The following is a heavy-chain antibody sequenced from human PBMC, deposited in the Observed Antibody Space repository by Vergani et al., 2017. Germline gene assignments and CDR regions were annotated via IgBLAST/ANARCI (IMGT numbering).Heavy chain of an antibody. D-gene: IGHD3-22*01. CDR3: ARAPTPYYYYDSSGYYSY. V-gene: IGHV1-69*12. Sequence: QVQLVQSGAEVKKPGSSVKVSCKASGGTFSSYAISWVRQAPGQGLEWMGGIIPIFGTANYAQKFQGRVTITADESTRTAYMELSSLRSEDTAVYYCARAPTPYYYYDSSGYYSYWGQGTLVTVSS. CDR1: GGTFSSYA. J-gene: IGHJ4*02. CDR2: IIPIFGTA.